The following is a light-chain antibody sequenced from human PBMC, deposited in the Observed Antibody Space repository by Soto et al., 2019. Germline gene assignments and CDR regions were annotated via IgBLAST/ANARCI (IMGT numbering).Light chain of an antibody. CDR1: QSVSSSY. V-gene: IGKV3-20*01. Sequence: EIVLTQSPGTLSLSPGERATLSCRARQSVSSSYLAWYQQRPGQAHRLLIYGASNRATGIPDRFSGSGSGTDFTLTISRLEPEDFAVYYCQQYGSSPSWTFGQGTKVDIQ. CDR3: QQYGSSPSWT. J-gene: IGKJ1*01. CDR2: GAS.